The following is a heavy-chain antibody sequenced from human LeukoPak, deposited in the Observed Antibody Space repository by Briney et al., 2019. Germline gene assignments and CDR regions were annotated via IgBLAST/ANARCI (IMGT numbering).Heavy chain of an antibody. CDR1: GFTVSSNY. CDR2: IYSGGST. V-gene: IGHV3-66*01. Sequence: GGSLRLSCAASGFTVSSNYMSWVRQAPGKGLEWVSVIYSGGSTYYADSVKGRFTISRDNSKNTLYLQMNSLRAEDTAVYYCAKDPNGDYIGAFDIWGQGTMVTVSS. J-gene: IGHJ3*02. CDR3: AKDPNGDYIGAFDI. D-gene: IGHD4-17*01.